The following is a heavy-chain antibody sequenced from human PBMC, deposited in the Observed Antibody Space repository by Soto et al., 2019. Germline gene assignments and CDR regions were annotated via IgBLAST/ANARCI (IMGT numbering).Heavy chain of an antibody. CDR1: GFTFSSYW. CDR3: AKVGGPMIVVLIALDY. J-gene: IGHJ4*02. V-gene: IGHV3-74*01. D-gene: IGHD3-22*01. CDR2: INSDGSST. Sequence: GGSLRLSCAASGFTFSSYWMHWVRQAPGKGLVWVSRINSDGSSTSYADSVKGRFTISRDNAKNTLYLQMNSLRAEDTAVYYCAKVGGPMIVVLIALDYWGQGTLVTVSS.